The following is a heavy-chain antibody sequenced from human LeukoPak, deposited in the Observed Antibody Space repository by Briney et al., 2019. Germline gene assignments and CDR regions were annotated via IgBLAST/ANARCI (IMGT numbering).Heavy chain of an antibody. CDR3: ARTLSNFDWLCAFDI. CDR1: GGTFSSYA. Sequence: SVKVSCKASGGTFSSYAISWVRQAPGQGLEWMGGIIPIFGTANYAQKFQGRVTTTADESTSTAYMELSSLRSEDTAVYYCARTLSNFDWLCAFDIWGQGTMVTVSS. CDR2: IIPIFGTA. D-gene: IGHD3-9*01. V-gene: IGHV1-69*13. J-gene: IGHJ3*02.